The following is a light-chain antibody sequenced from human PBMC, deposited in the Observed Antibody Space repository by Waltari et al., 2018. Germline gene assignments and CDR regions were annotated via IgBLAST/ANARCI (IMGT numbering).Light chain of an antibody. CDR3: CSYAGSSTWV. V-gene: IGLV2-23*01. Sequence: SALTQPPSLSGSPGQSIPHSCTGNSRDVGSYNLVSWYRQLPGTAPKLMIYEGSKRPSGVSNRFSGSKSGNTASLTISGLQAEDEADYYCCSYAGSSTWVFGGGTKLTVL. CDR1: SRDVGSYNL. J-gene: IGLJ3*02. CDR2: EGS.